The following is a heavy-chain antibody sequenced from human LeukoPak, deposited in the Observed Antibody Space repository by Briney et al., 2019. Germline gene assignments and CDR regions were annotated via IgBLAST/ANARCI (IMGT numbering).Heavy chain of an antibody. CDR1: GGSINGYY. D-gene: IGHD1-1*01. Sequence: SETLSLTCTVSGGSINGYYWNWIRQPPGKGLEWIGYIYYSGSTNYNPSLKSRVTISVDTSKNQFSLKLSSVTAADTAVYYCAREVQLERRPDAFDIWGQGTMVTVSS. CDR3: AREVQLERRPDAFDI. V-gene: IGHV4-59*01. J-gene: IGHJ3*02. CDR2: IYYSGST.